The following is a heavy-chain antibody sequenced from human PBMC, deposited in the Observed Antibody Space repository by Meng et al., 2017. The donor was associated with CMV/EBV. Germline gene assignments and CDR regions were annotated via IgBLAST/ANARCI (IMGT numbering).Heavy chain of an antibody. Sequence: GSLRLSCTVSGGSISSSNYCWGWIRQPPGKGLEWIGSISYTGSTYYNPSLKSRVTISVDTSKNQFSLNLSSVTAADTAVYYCARVGVGESFDYWGQGTLVTAS. CDR3: ARVGVGESFDY. V-gene: IGHV4-39*07. CDR2: ISYTGST. D-gene: IGHD3-10*01. CDR1: GGSISSSNYC. J-gene: IGHJ4*02.